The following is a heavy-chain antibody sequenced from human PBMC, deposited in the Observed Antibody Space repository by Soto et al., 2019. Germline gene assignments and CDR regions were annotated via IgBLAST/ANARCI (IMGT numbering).Heavy chain of an antibody. D-gene: IGHD2-15*01. Sequence: TLSLTCTVSGGSISSGGYYWSWIRQHPGKGLEWIGYIYYSGSTYYNPSLKSRVTISVDTSKNQFSPKLSSVTAADTAVYYCARDPGYCSGGSCNWFDPWGQGTLVTVSS. CDR2: IYYSGST. CDR3: ARDPGYCSGGSCNWFDP. J-gene: IGHJ5*02. CDR1: GGSISSGGYY. V-gene: IGHV4-31*03.